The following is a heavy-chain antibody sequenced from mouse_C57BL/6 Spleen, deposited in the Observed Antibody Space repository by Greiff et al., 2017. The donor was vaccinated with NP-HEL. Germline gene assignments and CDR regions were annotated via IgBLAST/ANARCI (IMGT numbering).Heavy chain of an antibody. J-gene: IGHJ2*01. V-gene: IGHV1-63*01. Sequence: QVQLQQSGAELVRPGTSVKMSCKASGYTFTNYWIGWAKQRPGHGLEWIGDIYPGGGYTNYNEKFKGKATLTADKSSSTAYMQFSSSTSEDSAIYYCARKGHKTYSNWDYWGQGTTLTVSS. CDR2: IYPGGGYT. CDR3: ARKGHKTYSNWDY. CDR1: GYTFTNYW. D-gene: IGHD2-5*01.